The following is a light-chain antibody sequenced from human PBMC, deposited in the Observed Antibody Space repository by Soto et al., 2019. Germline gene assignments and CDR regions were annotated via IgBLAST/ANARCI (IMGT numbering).Light chain of an antibody. V-gene: IGLV2-14*01. CDR1: SSDVGGYNY. Sequence: SALTQPASVSGSPGQSITISCTGTSSDVGGYNYVSWYQQHPGKAPKLMIYEVSNRPSGVSKRFSGSKSGNTASLTISGLQAEDEADYYCSSYTSSSTQVFGTGTKLTVL. J-gene: IGLJ1*01. CDR3: SSYTSSSTQV. CDR2: EVS.